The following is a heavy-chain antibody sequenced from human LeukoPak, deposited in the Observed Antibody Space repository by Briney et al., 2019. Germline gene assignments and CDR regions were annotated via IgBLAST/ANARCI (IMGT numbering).Heavy chain of an antibody. V-gene: IGHV4-34*01. CDR2: INHSGST. J-gene: IGHJ4*02. D-gene: IGHD2-15*01. CDR3: ARGSGYCSGGSCVNDC. Sequence: SETLSLTCAVYGGSFSGYYWSWIRQPPGKGLEWIGEINHSGSTNYNPSLKSRVTISVDTSKNQFSLKLSSVTAADTAVYYCARGSGYCSGGSCVNDCWGQGTLVTVSS. CDR1: GGSFSGYY.